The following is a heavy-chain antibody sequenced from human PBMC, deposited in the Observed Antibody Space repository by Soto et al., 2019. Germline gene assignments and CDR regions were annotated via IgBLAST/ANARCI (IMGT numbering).Heavy chain of an antibody. V-gene: IGHV3-33*01. CDR2: IWYDGSNK. D-gene: IGHD5-18*01. CDR3: AVAPRDSYGSWDAAFDI. Sequence: GGSLRLSCAASGFTFSSYGMHWVRQAPGKGLEWVAVIWYDGSNKYYADSVKGRFTISRDNSKNTLYLQMNSLRAEDTAVYYCAVAPRDSYGSWDAAFDIWGQGTMVTVSS. CDR1: GFTFSSYG. J-gene: IGHJ3*02.